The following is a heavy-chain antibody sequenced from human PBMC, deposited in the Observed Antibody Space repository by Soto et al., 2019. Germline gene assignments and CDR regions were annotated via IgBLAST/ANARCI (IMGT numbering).Heavy chain of an antibody. CDR2: FDPEDGET. V-gene: IGHV1-24*01. J-gene: IGHJ4*02. Sequence: GASVKVSCKAPGYIFTSYDIYWMRQAPGKGLEWMGGFDPEDGETIYTQKFQGRVTMTEDTSTDTAYMELSSLRSEDTAVYYCAMPSGSGWVVFNYWGQGTLVTVSS. D-gene: IGHD6-19*01. CDR1: GYIFTSYD. CDR3: AMPSGSGWVVFNY.